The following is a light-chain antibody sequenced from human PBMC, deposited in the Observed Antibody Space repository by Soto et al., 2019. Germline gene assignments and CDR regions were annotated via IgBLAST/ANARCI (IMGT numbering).Light chain of an antibody. CDR2: DVN. Sequence: QPVLTQPASVSGSPGQSITISCTGTSSDVGGYDYVSWYQQHPGKAPKLIIFDVNNRPSGVSNRFSGSKSGNTASLTISGLQTEDEADYYCSSYTSSGTGLLGGGTKVTVL. J-gene: IGLJ2*01. V-gene: IGLV2-14*01. CDR1: SSDVGGYDY. CDR3: SSYTSSGTGL.